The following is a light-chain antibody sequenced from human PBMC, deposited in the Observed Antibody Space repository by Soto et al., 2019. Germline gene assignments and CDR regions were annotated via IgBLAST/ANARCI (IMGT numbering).Light chain of an antibody. Sequence: QSALTQPASVSGSPGQSITISCTGTSSDVGGYNYFSWYQQHPGKAPKLMIYEVSNRPSGVSNRFSGSKSGNTASLTISGLQAEDEADYFCNSYGSTSTRYVFGTGTKVTVL. CDR3: NSYGSTSTRYV. CDR1: SSDVGGYNY. CDR2: EVS. J-gene: IGLJ1*01. V-gene: IGLV2-14*01.